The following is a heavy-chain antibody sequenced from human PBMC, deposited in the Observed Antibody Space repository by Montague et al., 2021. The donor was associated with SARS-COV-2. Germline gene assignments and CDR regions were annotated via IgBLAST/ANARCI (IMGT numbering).Heavy chain of an antibody. V-gene: IGHV3-30-3*01. CDR3: ARPWGGNYYGALDI. J-gene: IGHJ3*02. CDR1: GFTFSSYA. Sequence: SLRLSFSASGFTFSSYAMHWVRQAPGKGLEWVAVISYDGSNKYYADSVKGRFTISRDNSKNTLYLQMNSLRAEDTAVYYCARPWGGNYYGALDIWGQGTLVTVSS. CDR2: ISYDGSNK. D-gene: IGHD1-26*01.